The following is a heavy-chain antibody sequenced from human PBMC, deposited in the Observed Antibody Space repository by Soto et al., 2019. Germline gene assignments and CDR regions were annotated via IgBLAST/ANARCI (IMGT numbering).Heavy chain of an antibody. V-gene: IGHV3-66*01. D-gene: IGHD1-1*01. Sequence: EVQLVESGGGLVQPGGCLRLSCAASGFTVSNNYMRWVRQAPGKGLEWVSLIYSGGATYYADSVKGRFTISRDNSKNTLYLQMNSLRAEDTAVYYCARDGTYNWVGGQGILVTVSS. CDR2: IYSGGAT. CDR1: GFTVSNNY. J-gene: IGHJ4*02. CDR3: ARDGTYNWV.